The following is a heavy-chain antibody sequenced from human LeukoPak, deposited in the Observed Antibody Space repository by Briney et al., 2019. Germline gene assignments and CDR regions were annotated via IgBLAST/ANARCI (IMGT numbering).Heavy chain of an antibody. CDR1: GGSFSGYY. CDR2: INHSGST. CDR3: ARDGATGVFET. Sequence: PSETLSLTCAVYGGSFSGYYWSWIRQPPGKGLEWIGEINHSGSTNYNPSLKSRVTISVDTSKNQFSLNLTSVTAADTAVYYCARDGATGVFETWGQGTPVAVSS. V-gene: IGHV4-34*01. J-gene: IGHJ5*02. D-gene: IGHD4/OR15-4a*01.